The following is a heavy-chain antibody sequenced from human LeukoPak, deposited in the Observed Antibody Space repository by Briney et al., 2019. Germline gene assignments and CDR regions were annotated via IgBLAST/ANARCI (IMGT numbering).Heavy chain of an antibody. Sequence: ASVKVSCKASGYTFTSYGISWVRQAPGQGLEWMGWISVYNGNTDYAQKLRGRVTMTTDTSTSTAYMELRSLRSDDTAVYYCARITYDFWSGYYMPDDPWGEGTLVTVSS. D-gene: IGHD3-3*01. CDR2: ISVYNGNT. J-gene: IGHJ5*02. V-gene: IGHV1-18*01. CDR3: ARITYDFWSGYYMPDDP. CDR1: GYTFTSYG.